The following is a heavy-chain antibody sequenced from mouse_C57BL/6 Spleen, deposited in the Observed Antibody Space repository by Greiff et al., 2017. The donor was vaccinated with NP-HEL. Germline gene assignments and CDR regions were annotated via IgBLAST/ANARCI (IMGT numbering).Heavy chain of an antibody. CDR1: GYTFPSYW. CDR2: IDPTSGGT. J-gene: IGHJ3*01. D-gene: IGHD2-1*01. Sequence: VQLQQPGAELVKPGASVKLSCKASGYTFPSYWMHWVKQRPGRGLEWIGRIDPTSGGTKYNEKFKSKATLTVDKHSSTAYMQLSSLTSEDSAVYYCVYGNSYQAWFAYWGQGTLVTVSA. CDR3: VYGNSYQAWFAY. V-gene: IGHV1-72*01.